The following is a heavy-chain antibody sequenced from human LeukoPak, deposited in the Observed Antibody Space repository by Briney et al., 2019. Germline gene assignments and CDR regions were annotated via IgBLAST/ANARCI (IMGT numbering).Heavy chain of an antibody. CDR2: IKDDGSEK. CDR3: AKSRGQTQGNYYMDV. CDR1: GFTFSSYW. V-gene: IGHV3-7*03. J-gene: IGHJ6*03. Sequence: GSLRLSCVGSGFTFSSYWMTWVRQAPGKGLEWVANIKDDGSEKYSVDSVKGRFTISRDNAKNSLYLQMNSLRAEDTAVYYCAKSRGQTQGNYYMDVWGKGTTVTVS.